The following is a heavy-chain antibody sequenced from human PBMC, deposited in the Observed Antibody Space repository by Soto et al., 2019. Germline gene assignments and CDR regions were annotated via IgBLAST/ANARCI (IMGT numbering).Heavy chain of an antibody. V-gene: IGHV3-21*01. CDR3: ARGRYSSSWYALGAFDI. Sequence: EVQLVESGGGLVKPGGSLRLSCAASGFTFSSYSMNWVRQAPGKGLEWVSAISSSSSYIYYADSVKGRFTISRDNAKNSLYLQMNILRAEYTAVYYWARGRYSSSWYALGAFDIWGQGTMVTVSS. D-gene: IGHD6-13*01. CDR2: ISSSSSYI. J-gene: IGHJ3*02. CDR1: GFTFSSYS.